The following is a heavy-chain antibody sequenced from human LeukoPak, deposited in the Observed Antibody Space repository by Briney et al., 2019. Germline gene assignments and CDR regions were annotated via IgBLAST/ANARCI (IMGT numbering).Heavy chain of an antibody. CDR2: IYYSGST. J-gene: IGHJ4*02. CDR1: GGSFSSGSYY. CDR3: ARYYYDEGYFDY. D-gene: IGHD3-22*01. V-gene: IGHV4-61*01. Sequence: SETLSLTCTVSGGSFSSGSYYWSWIRQPPGKGLEWIGYIYYSGSTNYNPSLKSRVTISVDKSKNQFSLKLSSVTAADTAVYYCARYYYDEGYFDYWGQGTLVTVSS.